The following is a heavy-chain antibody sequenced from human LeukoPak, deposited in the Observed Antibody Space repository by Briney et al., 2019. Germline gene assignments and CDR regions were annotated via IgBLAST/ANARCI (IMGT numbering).Heavy chain of an antibody. CDR1: GFTFSSYA. Sequence: GGSLRLSCAASGFTFSSYAMHWVRQAPGKGLEWLAVISYDGSNKYYADSVKGRFTISRDNSKNTLYLQMNSLRAEDTAVYYCARSPGNWDFWSGYSTQLKGDWFDPWGQGTLVTVSS. CDR2: ISYDGSNK. J-gene: IGHJ5*02. D-gene: IGHD3-3*01. CDR3: ARSPGNWDFWSGYSTQLKGDWFDP. V-gene: IGHV3-30-3*01.